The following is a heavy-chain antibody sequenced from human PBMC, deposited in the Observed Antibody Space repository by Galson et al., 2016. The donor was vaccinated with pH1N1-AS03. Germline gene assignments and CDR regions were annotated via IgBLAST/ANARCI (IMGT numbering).Heavy chain of an antibody. CDR1: GFSFRSSW. V-gene: IGHV3-7*03. D-gene: IGHD5-24*01. CDR3: VKGLDGCNPAKY. Sequence: SLRLSCAASGFSFRSSWMSWVRQAPGKGLEWVANIEQEGSARYYVDSVKGRFTISRDDANDSLYLQMDSLRAEDTAIYYCVKGLDGCNPAKYWGRGTLVTVSS. CDR2: IEQEGSAR. J-gene: IGHJ4*02.